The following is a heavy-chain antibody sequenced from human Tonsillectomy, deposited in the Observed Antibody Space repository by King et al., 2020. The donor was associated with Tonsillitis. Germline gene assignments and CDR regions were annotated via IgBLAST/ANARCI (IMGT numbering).Heavy chain of an antibody. CDR3: ARERLYNVGWGIDH. D-gene: IGHD7-27*01. Sequence: VQLVESGGGVVQPGRSLRLSCEASGFSFSSNGMHWVRQAPGKGLEWGAVISYDGSNKHQTDSVKGRFTISRDNSKNTLYLQMNSLRAEDTAVYYCARERLYNVGWGIDHWGQGTLVTVSS. V-gene: IGHV3-33*05. CDR2: ISYDGSNK. J-gene: IGHJ4*02. CDR1: GFSFSSNG.